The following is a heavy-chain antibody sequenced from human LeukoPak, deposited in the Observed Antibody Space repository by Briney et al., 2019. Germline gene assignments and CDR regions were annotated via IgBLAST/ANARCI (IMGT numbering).Heavy chain of an antibody. CDR2: INHSGST. CDR3: ARKPVYYYDSSGYYPFDY. CDR1: GGSFSGYY. J-gene: IGHJ4*02. Sequence: SETLSLTCAVYGGSFSGYYWSWIRQPPGKGLEWIGEINHSGSTNYNPSLKGRVTISVDTSKNQFSLKLSSVTAADTAVYYCARKPVYYYDSSGYYPFDYWGQGTLVTVSS. D-gene: IGHD3-22*01. V-gene: IGHV4-34*01.